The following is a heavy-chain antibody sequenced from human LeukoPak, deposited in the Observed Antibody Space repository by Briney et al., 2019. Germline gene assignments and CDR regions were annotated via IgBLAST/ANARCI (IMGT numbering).Heavy chain of an antibody. CDR2: FGTRSTSI. Sequence: GGSLRLSCTTSGFTFSGYSMNWIRQAPGKGLEWVSSFGTRSTSIYHAGSVKGRFAISRDNAKNLLYLQMNSLRAEDTALYYCAREVSEGFDFWGQGTLVTVSS. J-gene: IGHJ4*02. V-gene: IGHV3-21*01. CDR1: GFTFSGYS. CDR3: AREVSEGFDF. D-gene: IGHD3-22*01.